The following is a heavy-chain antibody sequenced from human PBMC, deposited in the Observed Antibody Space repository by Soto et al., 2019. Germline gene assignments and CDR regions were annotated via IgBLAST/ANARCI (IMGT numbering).Heavy chain of an antibody. J-gene: IGHJ4*02. V-gene: IGHV3-9*01. CDR3: AKDRGSSSWDPIFDF. CDR2: ISWNSAAI. CDR1: GFTFDDYA. Sequence: GGSLRLSCAASGFTFDDYAIHWVRQAPGKGLEWVSGISWNSAAIDYAVSVKGRFTIVRDNAMNSLYLQMNLLRPEDTAFYYCAKDRGSSSWDPIFDFWGQGILVTVSS. D-gene: IGHD6-13*01.